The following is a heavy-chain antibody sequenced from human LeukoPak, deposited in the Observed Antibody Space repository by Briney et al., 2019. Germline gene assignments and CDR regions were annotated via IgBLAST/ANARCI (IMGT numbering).Heavy chain of an antibody. Sequence: GGSLRLSCAVSGFRVSDYYMSWVRQAPGKGLEWVGLIRDSGEAFYADFVRGRFAISRDESENTLHLQMNSLRAEDTAVYYCAKDFRGYCTSNTCYGGDYWGQGTLVTVSS. CDR3: AKDFRGYCTSNTCYGGDY. D-gene: IGHD2-2*01. CDR2: IRDSGEA. J-gene: IGHJ4*02. CDR1: GFRVSDYY. V-gene: IGHV3-53*01.